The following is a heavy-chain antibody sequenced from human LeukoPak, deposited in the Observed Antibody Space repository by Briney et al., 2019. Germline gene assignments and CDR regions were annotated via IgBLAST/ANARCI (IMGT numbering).Heavy chain of an antibody. D-gene: IGHD3-10*01. Sequence: GASVKVSCKASGYTFTSYGISWVRQAPGQGLEWMGWISAYNGNTNYAQKLQGRVTMTTDTSTSTAYMELRSLRSDDAAVYYCARDLWFGELLSLDYWGQGTLVTVSS. J-gene: IGHJ4*02. CDR1: GYTFTSYG. CDR2: ISAYNGNT. V-gene: IGHV1-18*01. CDR3: ARDLWFGELLSLDY.